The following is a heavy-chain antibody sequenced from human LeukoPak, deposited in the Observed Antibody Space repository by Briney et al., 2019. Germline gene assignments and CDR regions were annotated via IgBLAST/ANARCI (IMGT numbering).Heavy chain of an antibody. D-gene: IGHD6-19*01. J-gene: IGHJ6*02. Sequence: PGGSLRLSCAASGFTFSSYGMHWVRQAPGKGLEWVAVIWYDGSNKYYADSVKGRFTISRDNSKNTLYLQMNSLRAEDTAVYYRARDYGRWLVRFYYGMDVWGQGTTVTVSS. V-gene: IGHV3-33*01. CDR3: ARDYGRWLVRFYYGMDV. CDR1: GFTFSSYG. CDR2: IWYDGSNK.